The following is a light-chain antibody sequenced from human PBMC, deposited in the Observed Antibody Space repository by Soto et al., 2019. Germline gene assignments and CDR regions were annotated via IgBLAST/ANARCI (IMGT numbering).Light chain of an antibody. CDR1: SSDVGGSNY. CDR2: DVS. Sequence: QSALTQAASVSGSPGQSITISCTATSSDVGGSNYVSWYQQHPGKAPKLVIYDVSNRPSGVSNRFSGSKSGNTASLTISGLQAEDEADYYCSSYATSTVVFGGGTKVTVL. V-gene: IGLV2-14*03. J-gene: IGLJ2*01. CDR3: SSYATSTVV.